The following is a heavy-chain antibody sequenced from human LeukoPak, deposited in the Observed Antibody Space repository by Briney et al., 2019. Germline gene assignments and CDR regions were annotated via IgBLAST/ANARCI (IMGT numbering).Heavy chain of an antibody. V-gene: IGHV1-69*01. J-gene: IGHJ4*02. Sequence: SVKVSCKASGGTFSSYAISWVRQAPGQRLEWMGGILLIFGTANYAQKFQGRVTITADESTSTAYMELSSLRSEDTAVYYCARGEAIFVIWTGYYPKPFVYCGQGTLVTVSS. CDR2: ILLIFGTA. D-gene: IGHD3/OR15-3a*01. CDR3: ARGEAIFVIWTGYYPKPFVY. CDR1: GGTFSSYA.